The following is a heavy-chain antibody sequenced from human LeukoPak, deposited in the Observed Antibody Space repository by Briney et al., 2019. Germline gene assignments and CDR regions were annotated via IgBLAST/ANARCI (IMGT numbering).Heavy chain of an antibody. CDR3: ARGDYYDRRFDN. CDR2: IKQDGSEK. D-gene: IGHD3-22*01. CDR1: GFTFSASW. Sequence: GGSLRLSCSASGFTFSASWMNWVRQAPGKGLEWVADIKQDGSEKYYVDSVKCRFTISRDNAKNSLYLHLNSLRAEDTAVYYCARGDYYDRRFDNWGQGTLVTVSS. V-gene: IGHV3-7*02. J-gene: IGHJ4*02.